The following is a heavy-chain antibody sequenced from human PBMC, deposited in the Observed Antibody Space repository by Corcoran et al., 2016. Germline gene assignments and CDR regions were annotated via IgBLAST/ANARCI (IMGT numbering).Heavy chain of an antibody. J-gene: IGHJ4*02. CDR2: IYPGDSDT. CDR3: ERQKSGQLAVLAWVDY. CDR1: GYSFTSYW. Sequence: EVQLVQSGAEVKKPGESLKIYCKGSGYSFTSYWSGWVRQMPGKGLERMGIIYPGDSDTRYSPSFQGQVTISADKSISTAYLQWSSLKASDTAMYYCERQKSGQLAVLAWVDYWGQGTLVTVSS. D-gene: IGHD6-6*01. V-gene: IGHV5-51*01.